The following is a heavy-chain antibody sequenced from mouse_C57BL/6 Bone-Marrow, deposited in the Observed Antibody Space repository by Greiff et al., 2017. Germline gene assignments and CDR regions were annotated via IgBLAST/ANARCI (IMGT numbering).Heavy chain of an antibody. CDR2: IHPNSGST. CDR1: GYTFTSYW. CDR3: ARSTDYYGSRLAY. J-gene: IGHJ3*01. D-gene: IGHD1-1*01. Sequence: VKLQQPGAELVKPGASVKLSCKASGYTFTSYWMHWVKQRPGQGLEWIGMIHPNSGSTNYNEKFKSKATLTVDKSSSTAYMQLSSLTSEDSAVHYCARSTDYYGSRLAYWGQGTLVTVSA. V-gene: IGHV1-64*01.